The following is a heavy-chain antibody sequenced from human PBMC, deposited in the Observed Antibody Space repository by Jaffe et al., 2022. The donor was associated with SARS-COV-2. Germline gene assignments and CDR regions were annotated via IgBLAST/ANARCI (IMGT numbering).Heavy chain of an antibody. J-gene: IGHJ5*02. CDR1: GGSISSRSYY. CDR3: ARHARPGYSSTEGWFDP. V-gene: IGHV4-39*01. D-gene: IGHD6-13*01. Sequence: QLQLQESGPGLVKPSETLSLTCTVSGGSISSRSYYWGWIRQPPGKGLEWIGSIYYSGSTYCNPSLKSRVTISVDTSKNQFSLKLSSVTAADTAVYYCARHARPGYSSTEGWFDPWGQGTLVTVSS. CDR2: IYYSGST.